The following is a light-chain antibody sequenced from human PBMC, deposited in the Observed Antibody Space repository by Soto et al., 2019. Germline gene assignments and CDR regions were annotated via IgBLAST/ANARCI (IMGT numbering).Light chain of an antibody. CDR1: RSLSSSY. J-gene: IGKJ2*01. CDR3: QQQGT. Sequence: EIVLTQSPGTLSLSPGERATLSCRASRSLSSSYVDWYQQKPGQAPRLLIYAASRRATGIPDRFSGSGSATEYTLTISRLEAEDFAVYYCQQQGTFGQGTRLEIK. V-gene: IGKV3-20*01. CDR2: AAS.